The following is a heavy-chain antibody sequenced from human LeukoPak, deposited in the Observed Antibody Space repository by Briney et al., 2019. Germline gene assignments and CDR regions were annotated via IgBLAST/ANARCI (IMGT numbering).Heavy chain of an antibody. V-gene: IGHV5-51*01. D-gene: IGHD5-18*01. J-gene: IGHJ4*02. CDR3: ARQTAMGRSGDY. Sequence: LKISFVASGYSCTSYWTGWLRQMSEKGLEWMGIIDTSDSDTRYTPSFQGQVTISADRSLNTAFLQWHSLKASDTAMYYCARQTAMGRSGDYWGQGTLVTVSS. CDR2: IDTSDSDT. CDR1: GYSCTSYW.